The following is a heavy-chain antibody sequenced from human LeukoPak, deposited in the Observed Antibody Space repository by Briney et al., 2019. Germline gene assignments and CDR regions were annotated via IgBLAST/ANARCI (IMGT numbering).Heavy chain of an antibody. CDR2: IIPIFGIA. CDR1: GGTFSSYA. J-gene: IGHJ5*02. D-gene: IGHD6-19*01. V-gene: IGHV1-69*10. CDR3: ARVPAVAGTGWFDP. Sequence: ASVKVSCKASGGTFSSYAISWVRQAPGQGLEWMGGIIPIFGIANYAQKFQGRVTITADKSTSTAYMELSSLRSEDTAVYYCARVPAVAGTGWFDPWGQGTLVTVSS.